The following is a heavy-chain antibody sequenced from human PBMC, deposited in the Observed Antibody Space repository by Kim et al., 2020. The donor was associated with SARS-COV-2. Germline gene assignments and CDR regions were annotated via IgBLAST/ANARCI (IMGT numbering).Heavy chain of an antibody. J-gene: IGHJ4*02. D-gene: IGHD5-18*01. V-gene: IGHV3-33*01. CDR2: IWYDGSNK. Sequence: GGSLRLSCAASGFTFSSYGMHWVRQAPGKGLEWVAVIWYDGSNKYYADSVKGRFTISRDNSKNTLYLQMNSLRAEDTAVYYCARAKRIQLWPYFDYWGQGTLVTVSS. CDR3: ARAKRIQLWPYFDY. CDR1: GFTFSSYG.